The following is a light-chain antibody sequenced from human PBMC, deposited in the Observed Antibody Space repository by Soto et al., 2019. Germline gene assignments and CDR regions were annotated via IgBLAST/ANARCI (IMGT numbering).Light chain of an antibody. CDR3: HQHGGSPET. CDR2: RAS. J-gene: IGKJ1*01. CDR1: QSVSNNY. Sequence: EIVLTQSPGTLSLSPGERATLYCRASQSVSNNYVAWYQQKPGQAPRLLVFRASNKATGISDRFSGSGSGTEFILTISRLAPEDSGIYLCHQHGGSPETFGHANKVEIK. V-gene: IGKV3-20*01.